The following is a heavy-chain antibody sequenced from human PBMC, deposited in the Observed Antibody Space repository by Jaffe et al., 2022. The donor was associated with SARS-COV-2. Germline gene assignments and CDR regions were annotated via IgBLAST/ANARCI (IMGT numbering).Heavy chain of an antibody. J-gene: IGHJ6*02. V-gene: IGHV1-46*01. CDR1: GYTFTSYY. CDR2: INPSGGST. CDR3: ARDHLWPPLGYYYGMDV. Sequence: QVQLVQSGAEVKKPGASVKVSCKASGYTFTSYYMHWVRQAPGQGLEWMGIINPSGGSTSYAQKFQGRVTMTRDTSTSTVYMELSSLRSEDTAVYYCARDHLWPPLGYYYGMDVWGQGTTVTVSS. D-gene: IGHD3-10*01.